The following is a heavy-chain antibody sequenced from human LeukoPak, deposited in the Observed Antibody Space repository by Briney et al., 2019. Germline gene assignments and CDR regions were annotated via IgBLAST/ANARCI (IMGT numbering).Heavy chain of an antibody. D-gene: IGHD2-15*01. CDR2: INHSGST. CDR1: GYSISSGYY. J-gene: IGHJ6*03. Sequence: PSETLSLTCTVSGYSISSGYYWSWIRQPPGKGLEWIGEINHSGSTNYNPSLKSRVTISVDTSKNQFSLKLSSVTAADTAVYYCARSIVAYYYYYMDVWGKGTTVTVSS. CDR3: ARSIVAYYYYYMDV. V-gene: IGHV4-38-2*02.